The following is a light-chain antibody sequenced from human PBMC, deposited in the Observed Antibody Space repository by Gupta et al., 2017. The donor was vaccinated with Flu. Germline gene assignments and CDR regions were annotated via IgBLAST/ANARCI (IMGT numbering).Light chain of an antibody. J-gene: IGKJ2*02. CDR2: DAS. V-gene: IGKV3-11*01. CDR1: QSVNSY. CDR3: QHRGNWPRT. Sequence: EVVLTQSPATLSLSPGERATLACRASQSVNSYLAWYQQKPGQAPRPLIYDASSRDTGIPARFSGSGSGTDFTLTISSLEPEDFAVYYCQHRGNWPRTFGQGTKVEIK.